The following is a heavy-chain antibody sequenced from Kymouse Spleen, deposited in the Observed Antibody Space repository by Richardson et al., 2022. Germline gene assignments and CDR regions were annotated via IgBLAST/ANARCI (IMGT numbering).Heavy chain of an antibody. V-gene: IGHV4-31*03. J-gene: IGHJ3*02. CDR2: IYYSGST. CDR3: AGITMVRGVITPDAFDI. CDR1: GGSISSGGYY. D-gene: IGHD3-10*01. Sequence: QVQLQESGPGLVKPSQTLSLTCTVSGGSISSGGYYWSWIRQHPGKGLEWIGYIYYSGSTYYNPSLKSRVTISVDTSKNQFSLKLSSVTAADTAVYYCAGITMVRGVITPDAFDIWGQGTMVTVSS.